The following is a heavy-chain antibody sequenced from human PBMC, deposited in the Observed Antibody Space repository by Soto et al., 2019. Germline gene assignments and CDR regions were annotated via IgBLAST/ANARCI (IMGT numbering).Heavy chain of an antibody. CDR1: GFAFTTYW. CDR2: IKSDGTTT. CDR3: GRVPLDGNYANGVDV. Sequence: GGSLRLSCEASGFAFTTYWMHWVRQAPGKGLVWVSGIKSDGTTTTYADSVKGRFTISRDNAKNTLYLQMSSLSAEDTAVYYCGRVPLDGNYANGVDVWGQGTTVTVSS. D-gene: IGHD4-17*01. J-gene: IGHJ6*02. V-gene: IGHV3-74*01.